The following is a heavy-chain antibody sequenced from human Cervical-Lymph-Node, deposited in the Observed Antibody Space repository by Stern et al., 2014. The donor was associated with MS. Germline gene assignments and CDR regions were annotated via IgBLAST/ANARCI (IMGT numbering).Heavy chain of an antibody. J-gene: IGHJ6*02. V-gene: IGHV1-58*01. Sequence: VQLVQSGHEVKKPGTSVKVSCKASGFTFTSSAVQWVRQARGQRLEWIGWIVVGSGNTNYAQKFQERVTITRDMSTSTAYMELSSLRSEDTAVYYCAAGYYYDSSGSTSDYYYGMDVWGQGTTVTVSS. CDR1: GFTFTSSA. D-gene: IGHD3-22*01. CDR2: IVVGSGNT. CDR3: AAGYYYDSSGSTSDYYYGMDV.